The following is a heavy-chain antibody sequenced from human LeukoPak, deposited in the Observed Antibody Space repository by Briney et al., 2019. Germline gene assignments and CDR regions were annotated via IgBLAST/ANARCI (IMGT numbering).Heavy chain of an antibody. D-gene: IGHD6-13*01. J-gene: IGHJ4*02. CDR2: ISAYNGNT. Sequence: GASVKVSCKASGYTFTSYGISWVRQAPGQGLEWMGWISAYNGNTNYAQKLQGRVTMTTDTSTSTAYRELRSLRSDDTAVYYCARPGGSSWLHEYYFDYWGQGTLVTVSS. CDR1: GYTFTSYG. V-gene: IGHV1-18*01. CDR3: ARPGGSSWLHEYYFDY.